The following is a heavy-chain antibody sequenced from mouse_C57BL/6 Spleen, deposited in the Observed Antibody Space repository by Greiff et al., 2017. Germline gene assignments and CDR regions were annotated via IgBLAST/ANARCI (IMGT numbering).Heavy chain of an antibody. CDR2: IDPETGGT. J-gene: IGHJ2*01. V-gene: IGHV1-15*01. D-gene: IGHD1-1*01. CDR1: GYTFTDYE. Sequence: VQLQPSGAELVRPGASVTLSCKASGYTFTDYEMHWVKQTPVHGLEWIGAIDPETGGTAYNQKFKGKAILTADKSSSAAYMELRSLTSEDSAVYYCTRRGITTVVEDYWGQGTTLTVSS. CDR3: TRRGITTVVEDY.